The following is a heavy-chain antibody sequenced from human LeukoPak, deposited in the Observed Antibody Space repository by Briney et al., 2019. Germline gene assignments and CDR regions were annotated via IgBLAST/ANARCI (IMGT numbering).Heavy chain of an antibody. J-gene: IGHJ4*02. Sequence: PGGSLRLSCAASGFTFSSYSMNWVRQAPGKGLEWVSYISSSSSTIYYADSVKGRFTISRDNAKNSLYLQMNSLRAEDTAVYYCARASILLRYYYGSGSYSTYFDYWGQGTLVTVSS. V-gene: IGHV3-48*04. CDR3: ARASILLRYYYGSGSYSTYFDY. CDR1: GFTFSSYS. CDR2: ISSSSSTI. D-gene: IGHD3-10*01.